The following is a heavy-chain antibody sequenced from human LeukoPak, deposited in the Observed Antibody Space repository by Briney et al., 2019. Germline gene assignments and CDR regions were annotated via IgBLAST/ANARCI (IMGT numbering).Heavy chain of an antibody. Sequence: SETLSLTCTVSGGSISSYYWSWIRQPPGKGLEWIGYIYYSGSTNYNPSLKSRVTISVDTSKNQFSLKLSSVTAADTAVYYCARDRFDDSSGYYYHYYYYMDVWGKGTTVTVSS. CDR1: GGSISSYY. CDR3: ARDRFDDSSGYYYHYYYYMDV. J-gene: IGHJ6*03. D-gene: IGHD3-22*01. V-gene: IGHV4-59*01. CDR2: IYYSGST.